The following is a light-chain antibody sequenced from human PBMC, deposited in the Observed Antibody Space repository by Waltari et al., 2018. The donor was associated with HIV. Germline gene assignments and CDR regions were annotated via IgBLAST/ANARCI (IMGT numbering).Light chain of an antibody. CDR2: RDN. J-gene: IGLJ2*01. CDR1: SNNVGTQE. V-gene: IGLV10-54*04. Sequence: QAGLTQPPSVSKGMRQTATLSCTGNSNNVGTQEAAWLQQHQGHPPKLLSYRDNKRPSGISERFSASRSGNTASLTITGVQPEDEADYFCATWDISLSAVVFGGGTTLTVL. CDR3: ATWDISLSAVV.